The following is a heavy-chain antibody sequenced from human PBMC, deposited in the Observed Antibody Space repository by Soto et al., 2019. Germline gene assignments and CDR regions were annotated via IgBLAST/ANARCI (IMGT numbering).Heavy chain of an antibody. CDR1: GYTFTGYY. CDR3: ARERLLDSGSYRRGYYYYGMDV. V-gene: IGHV1-2*04. J-gene: IGHJ6*02. Sequence: ASVKVSCKASGYTFTGYYMHWVRQAPGQGLEWMGWINPNSGGTNYAQKFQGWVTMTRDTSISTAYMELSRLRSDDTAVYYCARERLLDSGSYRRGYYYYGMDVWGQGTTVTVSS. D-gene: IGHD1-26*01. CDR2: INPNSGGT.